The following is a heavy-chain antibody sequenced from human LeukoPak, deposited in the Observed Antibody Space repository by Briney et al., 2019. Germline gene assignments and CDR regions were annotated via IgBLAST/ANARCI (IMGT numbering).Heavy chain of an antibody. Sequence: GGSLRLSCAASGFTFSSYAMSWVRQAPGKGLEWVSAISGSGDRTYYAVSVKGRFTISRDNSKNTVYLQMNSLRAEDTAVYYCAKDGAGSYYGMDVWGQGTTVTVS. D-gene: IGHD1-26*01. V-gene: IGHV3-23*01. J-gene: IGHJ6*02. CDR3: AKDGAGSYYGMDV. CDR1: GFTFSSYA. CDR2: ISGSGDRT.